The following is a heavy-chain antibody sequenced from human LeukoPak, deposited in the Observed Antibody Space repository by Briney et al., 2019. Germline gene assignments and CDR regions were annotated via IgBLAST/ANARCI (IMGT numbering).Heavy chain of an antibody. V-gene: IGHV4-34*01. CDR1: GGSFSGYY. Sequence: SETLSLTCAVYGGSFSGYYWSWIRQPPGKGLEWVGEINHSGSTNYNPSLKSRVTISVDTSKNQFSLKLSSVTAADTAVYYCARAATLDYWGQGTLVTVSS. CDR3: ARAATLDY. J-gene: IGHJ4*02. CDR2: INHSGST. D-gene: IGHD1-26*01.